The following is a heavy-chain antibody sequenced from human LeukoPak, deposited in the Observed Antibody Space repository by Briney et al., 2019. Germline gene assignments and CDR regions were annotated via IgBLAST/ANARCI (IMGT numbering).Heavy chain of an antibody. CDR1: GFTFSSYE. D-gene: IGHD3-9*01. CDR3: ARATTGYAAVWYFDL. V-gene: IGHV3-48*03. CDR2: ISSSGSTI. Sequence: GGSLRLSCAASGFTFSSYEMNWVRQAPGKGLEWVSYISSSGSTIYYADSVKGRFSISRDNAKNSLYLQMNRLRAEDTAIYYCARATTGYAAVWYFDLWGRGTLVTVSS. J-gene: IGHJ2*01.